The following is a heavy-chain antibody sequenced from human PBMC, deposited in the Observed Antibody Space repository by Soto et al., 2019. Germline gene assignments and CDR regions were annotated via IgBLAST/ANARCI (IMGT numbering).Heavy chain of an antibody. D-gene: IGHD1-26*01. V-gene: IGHV4-4*02. CDR2: IHHSGNT. CDR3: AKMVGATLVDY. CDR1: GASISSTSSGDW. J-gene: IGHJ4*02. Sequence: QVQLQESGPGLVKPSGTLSLTCTVSGASISSTSSGDWWSWVRQPPGKGLEWIGEIHHSGNTNYNPSLKSRVTMSVDTSKNQFSLRLSSVTAADTAVYYCAKMVGATLVDYWGQGTLVTVSS.